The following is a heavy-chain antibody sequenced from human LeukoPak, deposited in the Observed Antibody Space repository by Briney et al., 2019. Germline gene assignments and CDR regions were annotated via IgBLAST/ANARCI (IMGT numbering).Heavy chain of an antibody. V-gene: IGHV1-8*01. CDR2: INPNSGNT. CDR3: ARGERTAAAFVGYNWLDP. D-gene: IGHD6-13*01. J-gene: IGHJ5*02. CDR1: GYTFTSYD. Sequence: ASVKVSCKASGYTFTSYDINWVRQATGQGLEWMGWINPNSGNTGYAQKFQGRVTMTRNTSISIAYMELSSLRSEDTAVYYCARGERTAAAFVGYNWLDPWGQGTLVTVSS.